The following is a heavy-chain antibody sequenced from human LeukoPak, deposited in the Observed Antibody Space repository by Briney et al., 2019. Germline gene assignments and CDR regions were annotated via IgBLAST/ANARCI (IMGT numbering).Heavy chain of an antibody. CDR1: GFTFSSYW. J-gene: IGHJ4*02. CDR2: IKQDGSEK. D-gene: IGHD1-26*01. Sequence: GGSLRLSCAASGFTFSSYWMSWVRQAPGKGLEWVANIKQDGSEKYYVDSVKGRFSISRDNAKNSVYLQMNSLRAEDTAIYYCARIRGRGVSIDFWGQGTLVTVSS. CDR3: ARIRGRGVSIDF. V-gene: IGHV3-7*01.